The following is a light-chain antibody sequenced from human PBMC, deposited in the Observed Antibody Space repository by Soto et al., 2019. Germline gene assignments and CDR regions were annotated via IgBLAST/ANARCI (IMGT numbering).Light chain of an antibody. J-gene: IGKJ5*01. CDR2: GAS. CDR3: QQYGSSPRVT. CDR1: ETIRNL. V-gene: IGKV3-20*01. Sequence: IVLTQSPATLFLSPGGRATLSCRVSETIRNLLAWYQQKPGQAPRLLIYGASSRATGIPDRFSGSGSGTDFTLTISRLEPEDFAVYYCQQYGSSPRVTFGQGTRLEI.